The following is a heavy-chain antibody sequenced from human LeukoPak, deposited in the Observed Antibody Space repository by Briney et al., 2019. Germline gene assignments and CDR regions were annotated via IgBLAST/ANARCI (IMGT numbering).Heavy chain of an antibody. CDR3: ARDRLGDYDHSGYYDK. J-gene: IGHJ4*02. Sequence: GGSLRLSCAASGFTFSTYAMTWVRQAPGKGLEWASLISGTGGSTYDADSVKGRFTISRDNSKNTLYLQMNSLRAEDTAVYYCARDRLGDYDHSGYYDKWGQGTLVTVSS. D-gene: IGHD3-22*01. CDR1: GFTFSTYA. CDR2: ISGTGGST. V-gene: IGHV3-23*01.